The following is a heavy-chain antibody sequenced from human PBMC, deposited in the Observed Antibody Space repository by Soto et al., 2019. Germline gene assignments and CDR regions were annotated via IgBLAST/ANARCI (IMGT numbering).Heavy chain of an antibody. D-gene: IGHD2-21*01. Sequence: GGSLRLSCATSGFTFSSYEMNWVRQAPGKGLEWVSYISSSGSTIYYADSVKGRFTISRDNAKNSLYLQMDSLRAEDTAVYYCARDQEGGSFFPYCWGMGVWGQGTTVTVSS. CDR2: ISSSGSTI. CDR3: ARDQEGGSFFPYCWGMGV. CDR1: GFTFSSYE. V-gene: IGHV3-48*03. J-gene: IGHJ6*02.